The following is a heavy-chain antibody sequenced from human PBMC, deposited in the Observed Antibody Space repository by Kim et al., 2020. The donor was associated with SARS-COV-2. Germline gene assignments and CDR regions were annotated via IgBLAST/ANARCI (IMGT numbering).Heavy chain of an antibody. CDR3: AKDLWPGATTHRWFDP. J-gene: IGHJ5*02. D-gene: IGHD1-26*01. V-gene: IGHV3-23*01. Sequence: SVKGRFTISRDNSKNTLYLQMNSLRAEDTAVYYCAKDLWPGATTHRWFDPWGQGTLVTVSS.